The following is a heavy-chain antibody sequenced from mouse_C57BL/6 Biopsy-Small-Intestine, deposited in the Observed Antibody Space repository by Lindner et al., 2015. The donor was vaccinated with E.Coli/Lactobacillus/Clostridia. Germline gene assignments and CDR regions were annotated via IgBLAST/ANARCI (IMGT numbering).Heavy chain of an antibody. CDR1: GYTFTDYY. V-gene: IGHV1-75*01. Sequence: VQLQESGPELVKPGASVKISCKASGYTFTDYYINWVKQRPGQGLEWIGWIFPGSGSTYYNEKFKGKATLTVDKSSSTAYMLLSSLTSEDSAVYFCARWRGFTTVVADYYAMDYWGQGTSVTVSS. CDR3: ARWRGFTTVVADYYAMDY. J-gene: IGHJ4*01. D-gene: IGHD1-1*01. CDR2: IFPGSGST.